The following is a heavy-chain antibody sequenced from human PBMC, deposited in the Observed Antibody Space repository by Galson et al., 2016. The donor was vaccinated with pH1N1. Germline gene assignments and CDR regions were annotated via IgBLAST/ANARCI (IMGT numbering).Heavy chain of an antibody. CDR3: AHREVMITNAFDI. V-gene: IGHV2-5*02. D-gene: IGHD3-16*01. CDR1: GFSIRSSGMG. CDR2: LYWDDDK. Sequence: PALVTPPQTLTLTCTFSGFSIRSSGMGVGWIRQPPGKALEWLALLYWDDDKRYSPSLKSRLTITKDTSKNQVVLTMTNMDPVDTAPYYCAHREVMITNAFDIWGQGTMVTVSS. J-gene: IGHJ3*02.